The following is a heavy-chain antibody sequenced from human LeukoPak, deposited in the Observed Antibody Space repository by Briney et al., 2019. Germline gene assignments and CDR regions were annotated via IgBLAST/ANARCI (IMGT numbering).Heavy chain of an antibody. V-gene: IGHV3-7*01. Sequence: GGSLRLSCAASGLTFSNYWMSWVRQAPGKGLEWVANIKQDGSEKYYVDSVKGRFTISRDNAKNSLYLQMNSLRAEDTAVYYCASDNMTTVVSLDYWGQGTLVTVSS. CDR2: IKQDGSEK. CDR3: ASDNMTTVVSLDY. D-gene: IGHD4-23*01. CDR1: GLTFSNYW. J-gene: IGHJ4*02.